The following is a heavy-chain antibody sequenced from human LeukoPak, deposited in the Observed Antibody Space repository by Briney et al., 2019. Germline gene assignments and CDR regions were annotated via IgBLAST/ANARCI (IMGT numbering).Heavy chain of an antibody. J-gene: IGHJ4*02. CDR1: GFTFSSYS. CDR2: INSDGSSI. Sequence: PGGSLRLSCAASGFTFSSYSMNWVRQAPGKGLVWVSRINSDGSSISYADSVKGRFTISRDNAKNSLYLQMNSLRAEDTAVYFCARVSSGYYLDYWGQGTLVTVSS. CDR3: ARVSSGYYLDY. D-gene: IGHD3-22*01. V-gene: IGHV3-74*01.